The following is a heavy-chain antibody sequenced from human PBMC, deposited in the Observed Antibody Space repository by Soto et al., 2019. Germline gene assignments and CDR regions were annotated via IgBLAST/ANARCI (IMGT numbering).Heavy chain of an antibody. CDR1: GFTFSNYG. V-gene: IGHV3-30*18. J-gene: IGHJ6*02. Sequence: QVQLVESGGGVVQPGTSLRLSCAASGFTFSNYGMHWVRQTPGKGLEWVALILYDGSNKYYADSVKGRFTISRDNSKSTLYLQVSSLRAEDTAVYYCAKSRDAYNFYFYYGMDVWGQGTSVTVSS. CDR2: ILYDGSNK. D-gene: IGHD1-1*01. CDR3: AKSRDAYNFYFYYGMDV.